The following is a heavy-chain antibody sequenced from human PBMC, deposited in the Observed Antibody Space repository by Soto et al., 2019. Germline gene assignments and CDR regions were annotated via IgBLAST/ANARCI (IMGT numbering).Heavy chain of an antibody. D-gene: IGHD6-13*01. J-gene: IGHJ6*02. CDR1: GGSISNYY. CDR2: IDTSGNT. V-gene: IGHV4-4*07. CDR3: ARYSSNWFQTEGMDV. Sequence: PSETLCLTCTVSGGSISNYYWSWIRQPAGKGLEWIGRIDTSGNTNYNPSLKSRVTMSVDTSKKQFSLKLTSVTAADTAVYYCARYSSNWFQTEGMDVWGQGTTVTVSS.